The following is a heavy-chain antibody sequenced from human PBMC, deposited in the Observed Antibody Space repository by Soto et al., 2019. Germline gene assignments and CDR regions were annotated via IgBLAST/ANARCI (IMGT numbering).Heavy chain of an antibody. Sequence: PSETLSLTCTVSAASFSKYYWTWSRQPPGKGLEWIGYIYFNGNTNYNPSLKRRVTISVDTSKKQISLNLTSVTDADTAVYFCASVTFGGVVLAHWGQGTLVTVSS. CDR3: ASVTFGGVVLAH. J-gene: IGHJ4*02. CDR2: IYFNGNT. CDR1: AASFSKYY. D-gene: IGHD3-16*01. V-gene: IGHV4-59*13.